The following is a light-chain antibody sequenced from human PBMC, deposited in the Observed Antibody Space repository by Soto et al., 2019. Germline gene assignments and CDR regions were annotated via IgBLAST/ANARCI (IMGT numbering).Light chain of an antibody. Sequence: EIVMTQSPATLSVSPGERATLSCRASQSVSSNLAWYQQKPGQAPRLLIFGASTRATGIPARFSGSGSGTDFTLTISRLDPEDFAVYICQKYNNWPETFGQGTKVDIK. CDR2: GAS. CDR3: QKYNNWPET. CDR1: QSVSSN. V-gene: IGKV3-15*01. J-gene: IGKJ1*01.